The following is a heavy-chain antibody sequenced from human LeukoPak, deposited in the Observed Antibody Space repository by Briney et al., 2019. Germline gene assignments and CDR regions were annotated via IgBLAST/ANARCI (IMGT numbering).Heavy chain of an antibody. J-gene: IGHJ6*02. CDR1: GFTFGKYW. V-gene: IGHV3-30-3*01. D-gene: IGHD1-26*01. Sequence: GGSLRLSCVASGFTFGKYWMSWVRQAPGKGLEWVAVISYDGSNKYYADSVKGRFTISRDNSKNTLYLQMNSLRAEDTAVYYCARDLGDYYYYYGMDVWGQGTTVTVSS. CDR3: ARDLGDYYYYYGMDV. CDR2: ISYDGSNK.